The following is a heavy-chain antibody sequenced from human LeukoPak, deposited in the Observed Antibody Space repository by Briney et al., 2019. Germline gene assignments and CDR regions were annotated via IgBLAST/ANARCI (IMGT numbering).Heavy chain of an antibody. J-gene: IGHJ3*02. CDR2: ISNSGNT. D-gene: IGHD3-22*01. Sequence: SETLSLTCIVSGDSISSYYWSWIRQPPGKGLEWIGYISNSGNTNYNPSLKSRVTISADTSKNRFSLKLSSVTAADTAIYYCVRGNYDNRGYSNAFDIWGQGTMVTVSS. CDR1: GDSISSYY. CDR3: VRGNYDNRGYSNAFDI. V-gene: IGHV4-59*01.